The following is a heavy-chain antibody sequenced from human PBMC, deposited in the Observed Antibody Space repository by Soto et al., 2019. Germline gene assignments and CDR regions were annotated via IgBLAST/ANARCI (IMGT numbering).Heavy chain of an antibody. J-gene: IGHJ5*02. CDR1: GFTFGTTD. D-gene: IGHD3-10*01. CDR2: IDGSGGIT. V-gene: IGHV3-23*01. Sequence: SGGSLRLSCAASGFTFGTTDMSWVRQAPGEGLEWVSTIDGSGGITYYADSVKGRFTISRDNSSNTVYLQMNSLSGDDTALYYCVKNSEWFNTWGQGALVTVSS. CDR3: VKNSEWFNT.